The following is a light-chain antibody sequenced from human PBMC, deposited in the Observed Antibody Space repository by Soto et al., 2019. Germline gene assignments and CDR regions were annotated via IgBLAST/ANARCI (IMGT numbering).Light chain of an antibody. Sequence: IQMTQSPSTLSGSVGDRVTITCRASQTISSWLAWYQQKPGQAPKLLIYKASTLKSGVPSRFSGSGSGTEFTLTISSLQPDDFATYYCQHYNSYSEAFGHGTKVDI. V-gene: IGKV1-5*03. J-gene: IGKJ1*01. CDR2: KAS. CDR1: QTISSW. CDR3: QHYNSYSEA.